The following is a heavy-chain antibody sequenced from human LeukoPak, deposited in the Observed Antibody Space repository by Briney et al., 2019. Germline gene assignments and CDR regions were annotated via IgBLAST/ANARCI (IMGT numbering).Heavy chain of an antibody. D-gene: IGHD3-9*01. CDR2: IYYSGST. J-gene: IGHJ3*02. CDR3: ARLNYDILTGYSADDAFDI. CDR1: GGSISSSSYY. Sequence: SETLSLTCTVSGGSISSSSYYWGWIRQPPGKGLEWIGSIYYSGSTYYNPSLKSRVTISVDTSKNQFSLKLSSVTAADTAVYYCARLNYDILTGYSADDAFDIWGQGTMVTVSS. V-gene: IGHV4-39*07.